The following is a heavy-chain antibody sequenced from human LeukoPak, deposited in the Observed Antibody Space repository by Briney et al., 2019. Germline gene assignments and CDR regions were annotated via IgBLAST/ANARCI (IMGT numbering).Heavy chain of an antibody. CDR3: AREAGYSSGYYYFDY. D-gene: IGHD6-19*01. J-gene: IGHJ4*02. Sequence: PSETLSLTCTVSGGSISSYYWSWIRQPPGKGLEWIGYIYYSGSTNHNPSLKSRVTISVDTSKNQFSLKLSSVTAADTAVYYCAREAGYSSGYYYFDYWGQGTLVTVSS. CDR1: GGSISSYY. CDR2: IYYSGST. V-gene: IGHV4-59*01.